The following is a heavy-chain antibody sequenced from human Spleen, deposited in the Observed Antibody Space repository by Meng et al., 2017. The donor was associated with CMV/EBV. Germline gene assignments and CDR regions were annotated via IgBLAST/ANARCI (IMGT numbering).Heavy chain of an antibody. CDR1: GYTFSNYG. V-gene: IGHV1-18*01. J-gene: IGHJ5*02. D-gene: IGHD4-17*01. Sequence: GYTFSNYGVTWVRQAPGQGLEWMGWISGYNGHTKYSEDFQGRVTMTTDTSTSTAYMELRSLRPDDTALYYCARVNDYGEYANWFDPWGQGTLVTVSS. CDR3: ARVNDYGEYANWFDP. CDR2: ISGYNGHT.